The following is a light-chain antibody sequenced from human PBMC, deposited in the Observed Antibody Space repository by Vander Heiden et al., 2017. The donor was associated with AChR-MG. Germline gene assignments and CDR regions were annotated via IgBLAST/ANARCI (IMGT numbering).Light chain of an antibody. V-gene: IGLV3-1*01. CDR1: QLGNKY. J-gene: IGLJ2*01. CDR3: QAWDGPTVV. Sequence: SFDLTQPPSVSVSPGQTATIACSADQLGNKYVCWYKQKPGQSPVQVIYQNTNRPTGIPERFSGSKSGKTATLTISGTQAIDEADYYCQAWDGPTVVFGGGTKLTVL. CDR2: QNT.